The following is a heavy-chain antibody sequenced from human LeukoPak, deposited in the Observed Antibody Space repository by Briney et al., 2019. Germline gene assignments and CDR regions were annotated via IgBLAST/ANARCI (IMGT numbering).Heavy chain of an antibody. J-gene: IGHJ4*02. CDR1: GFTFSSFS. CDR2: ISSSSGSI. CDR3: ARDRSSPPDS. V-gene: IGHV3-21*01. Sequence: GGSLRLSCAASGFTFSSFSMNWVRQAPGKGLEWVSSISSSSGSIYYADSVKGRFTISRDNAKNSLYLQMNSLRAEDTAVYYCARDRSSPPDSWGQGTLDTVSS. D-gene: IGHD6-19*01.